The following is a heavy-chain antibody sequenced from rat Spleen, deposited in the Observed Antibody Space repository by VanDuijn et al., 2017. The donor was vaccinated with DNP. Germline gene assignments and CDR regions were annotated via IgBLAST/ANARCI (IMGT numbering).Heavy chain of an antibody. CDR1: GYSITSNY. V-gene: IGHV3-1*01. CDR3: ARWSLYFDY. J-gene: IGHJ2*01. CDR2: ISYSGST. Sequence: EVQLQESGSGLVKPSQSLSLTCSVIGYSITSNYWGWIRKFPGNKMEYIGHISYSGSTNYNPSLKSRISITRDTSKNQFFLHLNSVTTEDTATYYCARWSLYFDYWGQGVMVTVSS.